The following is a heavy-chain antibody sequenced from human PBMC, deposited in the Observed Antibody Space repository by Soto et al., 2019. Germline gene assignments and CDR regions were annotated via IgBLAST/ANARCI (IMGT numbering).Heavy chain of an antibody. CDR2: INADNGNT. Sequence: QVQLVKSGAEVKKPGSSVTVSCKASGYTFTSFAIHWVRQAPGHRPEWMGWINADNGNTKYSQRFQGRFTFARDTSANTAYMQVSSVRSEDTAVYFCAREVVSGYDLGYWGQGTLVSVSS. V-gene: IGHV1-3*01. D-gene: IGHD5-12*01. CDR1: GYTFTSFA. CDR3: AREVVSGYDLGY. J-gene: IGHJ4*02.